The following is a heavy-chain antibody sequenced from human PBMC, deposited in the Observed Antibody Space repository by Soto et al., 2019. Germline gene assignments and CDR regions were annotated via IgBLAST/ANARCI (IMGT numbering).Heavy chain of an antibody. Sequence: SMRLPWAAAGCTFSSFARHWVRQPPGKELEWVAAISYDGSNKYYADSVKGRFTISRDNSKNTLYLQMNSLRAADTPVYDCVRGDGASSRPDYYGMDVRRQGSTVTV. D-gene: IGHD1-26*01. CDR1: GCTFSSFA. J-gene: IGHJ6*01. CDR2: ISYDGSNK. CDR3: VRGDGASSRPDYYGMDV. V-gene: IGHV3-30-3*01.